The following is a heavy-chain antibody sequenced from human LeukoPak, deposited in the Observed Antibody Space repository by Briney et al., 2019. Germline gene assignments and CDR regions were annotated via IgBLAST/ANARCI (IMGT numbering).Heavy chain of an antibody. D-gene: IGHD3-10*01. CDR2: INYSGRI. Sequence: PSETLSLTCTVSGGSISSTYFYWGWIRQPPGKGLEWIGSINYSGRIYYNPSLKSRVTISVDTSKNQFSLRLSSVTAADTAVYYCARDLRYYGSGRAQSANAGYWGQGTLVTVSS. CDR1: GGSISSTYFY. CDR3: ARDLRYYGSGRAQSANAGY. J-gene: IGHJ4*02. V-gene: IGHV4-39*07.